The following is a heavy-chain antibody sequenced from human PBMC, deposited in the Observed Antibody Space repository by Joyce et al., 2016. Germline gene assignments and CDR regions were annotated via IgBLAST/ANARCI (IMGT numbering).Heavy chain of an antibody. Sequence: QVQLVESGGGVVQPGRYLRVSCAASGFTFSTYLMHWVRQAPGKGLEWVAIIRHDGSNIYYADSVRGRFTISRDNSKNTLYLQMNSLRIEDTAVYYCAKGGASGMDVWGQGTTVTVSS. CDR3: AKGGASGMDV. CDR2: IRHDGSNI. V-gene: IGHV3-30*18. D-gene: IGHD3-16*01. J-gene: IGHJ6*02. CDR1: GFTFSTYL.